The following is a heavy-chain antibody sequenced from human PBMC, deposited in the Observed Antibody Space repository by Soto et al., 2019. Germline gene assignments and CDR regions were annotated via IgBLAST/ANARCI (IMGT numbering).Heavy chain of an antibody. Sequence: ASVKVSCKASGGTFSSYTISWVRQAPGQGLEWMGRIIPILGIANYAQKFQGRVTITADKSTSTAYMELSSLRSEDTAVYYCAREKPDDYGDYSVFDPWGQGTLVTVSS. CDR3: AREKPDDYGDYSVFDP. J-gene: IGHJ5*02. CDR1: GGTFSSYT. CDR2: IIPILGIA. V-gene: IGHV1-69*04. D-gene: IGHD4-17*01.